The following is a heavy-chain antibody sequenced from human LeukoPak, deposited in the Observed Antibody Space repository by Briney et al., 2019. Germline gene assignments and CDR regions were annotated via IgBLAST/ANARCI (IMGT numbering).Heavy chain of an antibody. J-gene: IGHJ4*02. CDR1: GFTFTNYA. V-gene: IGHV3-NL1*01. Sequence: GGSLSLSCAASGFTFTNYAMHWVRQAPGKGLEWVSIIYYDGDTSYADSVKGRFSISRDISKNTLYLQMSSLRADDTAMYYCAKGEEMRTFFFDSWGQGSLVTVSS. CDR2: IYYDGDT. D-gene: IGHD5-24*01. CDR3: AKGEEMRTFFFDS.